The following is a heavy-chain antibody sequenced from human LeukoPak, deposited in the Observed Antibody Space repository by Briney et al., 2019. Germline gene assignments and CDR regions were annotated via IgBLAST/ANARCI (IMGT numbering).Heavy chain of an antibody. J-gene: IGHJ5*02. CDR1: GDPINSYS. Sequence: SETLSLTCIVSGDPINSYSWSWIRQPPGKGLEWIGYIYYSGSTNYNPSLKSRVTISVDTSKNLYSLKLNSVTAADTAVYYCARAHGGGSGWTQNKSLIFWFDPWGQGTLVTVSS. CDR2: IYYSGST. CDR3: ARAHGGGSGWTQNKSLIFWFDP. D-gene: IGHD6-19*01. V-gene: IGHV4-59*01.